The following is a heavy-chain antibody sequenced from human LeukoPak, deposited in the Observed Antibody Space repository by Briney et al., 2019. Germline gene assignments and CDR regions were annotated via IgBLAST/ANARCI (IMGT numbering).Heavy chain of an antibody. CDR2: IISTGSTT. J-gene: IGHJ4*02. V-gene: IGHV3-48*01. CDR3: ATGFWGYCSRNSCPLDN. CDR1: GFTFSRYS. Sequence: GGSLRLSCAASGFTFSRYSMNWVRLAPGKGLEWISYIISTGSTTYYADSVKGRFTISRDNANNSVSLQMSSLRAEDTAVYYCATGFWGYCSRNSCPLDNWGQGTLVTVAS. D-gene: IGHD2-2*01.